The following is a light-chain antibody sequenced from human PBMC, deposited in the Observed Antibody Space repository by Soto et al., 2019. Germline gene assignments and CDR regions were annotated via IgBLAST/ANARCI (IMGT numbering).Light chain of an antibody. CDR2: GAS. Sequence: EIVLTQSPGTLSLSPGERATLSCRASQSVSSSYFAWYQQKPGQAPRLLIYGASSRATGIPDRISGSGSGTDFTRTISRLEPEDFAVYYCQHYGSSSYTFGQGNKLEI. CDR3: QHYGSSSYT. V-gene: IGKV3-20*01. CDR1: QSVSSSY. J-gene: IGKJ2*01.